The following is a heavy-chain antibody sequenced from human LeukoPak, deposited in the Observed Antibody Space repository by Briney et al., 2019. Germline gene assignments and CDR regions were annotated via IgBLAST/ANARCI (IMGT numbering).Heavy chain of an antibody. CDR3: AKDSYDFWSGFDI. CDR1: GFTFSTYA. J-gene: IGHJ4*02. CDR2: ISNFFGST. V-gene: IGHV3-23*01. Sequence: PGGSLRLSCVASGFTFSTYAMSWVRQSPGRGLEWVSTISNFFGSTYYPDSVKARFTIPTDNPKNTLYLERNSLSPEDRAVFYCAKDSYDFWSGFDIWGQGTVITVSS. D-gene: IGHD3-3*01.